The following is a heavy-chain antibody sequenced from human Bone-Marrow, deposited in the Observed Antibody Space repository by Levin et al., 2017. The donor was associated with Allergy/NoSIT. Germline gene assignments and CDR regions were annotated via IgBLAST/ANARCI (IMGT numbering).Heavy chain of an antibody. CDR1: GFAFTTYS. CDR2: ISPGNSET. CDR3: ARLDGYTEPSVFIYGLDV. J-gene: IGHJ6*02. Sequence: HGESLKISCKVFGFAFTTYSIGWVRQMPGKGLEWMGIISPGNSETLYSPSFQGQVTISVDKSTSTAYLQWISLKTSDSATYFCARLDGYTEPSVFIYGLDVWGQGTTVIVSS. D-gene: IGHD5-18*01. V-gene: IGHV5-51*01.